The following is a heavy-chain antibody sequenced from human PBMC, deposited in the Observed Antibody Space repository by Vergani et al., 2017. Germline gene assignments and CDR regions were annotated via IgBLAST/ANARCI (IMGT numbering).Heavy chain of an antibody. J-gene: IGHJ4*02. CDR1: GFTLSSHA. Sequence: QVQLEESGGGVVQPGRSLRLSCAGSGFTLSSHAMHWLRQAPGKGLEWVAFIWYDGSKEYYADSVKGRFTISRDNSKNTLYLQMNNLRAADTAVYYCARDLLPGTLLLLAYWGQGTLISVSS. D-gene: IGHD1-7*01. V-gene: IGHV3-33*01. CDR3: ARDLLPGTLLLLAY. CDR2: IWYDGSKE.